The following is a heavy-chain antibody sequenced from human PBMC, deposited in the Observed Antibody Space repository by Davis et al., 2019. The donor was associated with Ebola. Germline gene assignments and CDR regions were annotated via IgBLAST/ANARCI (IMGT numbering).Heavy chain of an antibody. Sequence: SETLSLTCAVYGGSFSGYYWSWIRQPPGKGLEWIGEINHSGSTNYNPSLKSRVTISVDTSKNQFSLKLSSVTAADTAVYYCARAVWGKGYYYGMDVWGQGTTVTVSS. CDR3: ARAVWGKGYYYGMDV. J-gene: IGHJ6*02. CDR1: GGSFSGYY. D-gene: IGHD1-26*01. CDR2: INHSGST. V-gene: IGHV4-34*01.